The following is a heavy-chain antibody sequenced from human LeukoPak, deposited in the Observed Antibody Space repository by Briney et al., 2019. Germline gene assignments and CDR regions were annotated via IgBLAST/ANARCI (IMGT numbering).Heavy chain of an antibody. D-gene: IGHD6-13*01. CDR1: GFTFDDYA. V-gene: IGHV3-9*03. CDR2: ISWNSGSI. J-gene: IGHJ4*02. Sequence: PGGSLRLSCAVSGFTFDDYAMHWVRQAPGKGLEWVSGISWNSGSIGYADSVKGRFTISRDSAKNSLYLQMNSLRAEDMALYYCAKGGSSSWYAPGFDYWGQGTLVTVSS. CDR3: AKGGSSSWYAPGFDY.